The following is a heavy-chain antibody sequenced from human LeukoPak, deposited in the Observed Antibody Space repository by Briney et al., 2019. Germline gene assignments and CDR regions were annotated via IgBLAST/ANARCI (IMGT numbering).Heavy chain of an antibody. CDR2: IPYDGSNK. J-gene: IGHJ4*02. CDR3: AKGPRYCSSTSCFPPFDY. CDR1: GFTFSNYG. Sequence: GRSLRLSCAASGFTFSNYGMHWVRQAPGKGLEWVAVIPYDGSNKYYADSVKGRFTISRDNSKNTLYLQMNSLRAEDTAVYYCAKGPRYCSSTSCFPPFDYWGQGTLVTVSS. V-gene: IGHV3-30*18. D-gene: IGHD2-2*01.